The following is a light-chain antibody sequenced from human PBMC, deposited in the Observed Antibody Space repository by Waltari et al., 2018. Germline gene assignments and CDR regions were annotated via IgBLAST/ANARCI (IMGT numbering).Light chain of an antibody. J-gene: IGLJ3*02. Sequence: YVVTQPPSVSEAPGKTARITCGGINISGKSVHWYQQKAGQAPVLVIHYDSDRPSGIPELFAGSNSGNTATRAISRVDAGDEADYFCRVWDTVSDHPVFGGGTKLTVL. CDR2: YDS. V-gene: IGLV3-21*04. CDR3: RVWDTVSDHPV. CDR1: NISGKS.